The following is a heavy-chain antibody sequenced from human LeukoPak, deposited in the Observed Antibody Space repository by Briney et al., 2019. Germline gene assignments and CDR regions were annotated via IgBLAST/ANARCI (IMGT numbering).Heavy chain of an antibody. CDR3: ARVSDDYSNWDYFDY. Sequence: ASVKVSCKASGYTFTSYGISWVRQAPGQGLEWMGWISAYNGNTNHAQKLQGRVTMTTDTSTSTAYMELRSLRSDDTAVYYCARVSDDYSNWDYFDYWGQGTLVTVSS. CDR1: GYTFTSYG. J-gene: IGHJ4*02. D-gene: IGHD4-11*01. V-gene: IGHV1-18*01. CDR2: ISAYNGNT.